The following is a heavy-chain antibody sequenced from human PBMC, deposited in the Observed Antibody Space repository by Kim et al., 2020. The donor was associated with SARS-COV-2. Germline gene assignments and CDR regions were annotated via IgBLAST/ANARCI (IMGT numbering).Heavy chain of an antibody. Sequence: SETLSLTCTVSGGSISSYYWSWIRQPPGKGLEWIGYIYYSGSTNYNPSLKSRVTISVDTSKNQFSLQLSSVTAADTAVYYCARGGLGYAYREFGPWGQGTLVTVSS. J-gene: IGHJ5*02. CDR3: ARGGLGYAYREFGP. D-gene: IGHD3-16*01. V-gene: IGHV4-59*01. CDR2: IYYSGST. CDR1: GGSISSYY.